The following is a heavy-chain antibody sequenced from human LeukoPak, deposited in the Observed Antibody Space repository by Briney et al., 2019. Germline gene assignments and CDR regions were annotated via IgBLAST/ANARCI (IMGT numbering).Heavy chain of an antibody. CDR3: ARDGEAANYGMDV. D-gene: IGHD2-15*01. V-gene: IGHV1-69*04. CDR1: GGTFSSYT. J-gene: IGHJ6*02. CDR2: IIPILGIA. Sequence: AVNVSCKASGGTFSSYTISWVRQAPGQGLECMGRIIPILGIANYAQKFQGRVTITADKSTSTAYMELSSLRSEDTAVYYCARDGEAANYGMDVWGQGTTVTVSS.